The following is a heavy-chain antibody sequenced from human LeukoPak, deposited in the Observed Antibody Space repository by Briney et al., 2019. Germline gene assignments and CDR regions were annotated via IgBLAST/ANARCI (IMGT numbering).Heavy chain of an antibody. Sequence: PSETLSLTCTVSGGSISSGGYYWSWIRQPPGKGLEWIGYIYHSGSTYYNPSLKSRDTISVDRSKNQFSLKLSSVTAADTAVYYCAREKHSSEPTGDFDLWGRGTLVTVSS. V-gene: IGHV4-30-2*01. CDR2: IYHSGST. CDR3: AREKHSSEPTGDFDL. D-gene: IGHD6-19*01. J-gene: IGHJ2*01. CDR1: GGSISSGGYY.